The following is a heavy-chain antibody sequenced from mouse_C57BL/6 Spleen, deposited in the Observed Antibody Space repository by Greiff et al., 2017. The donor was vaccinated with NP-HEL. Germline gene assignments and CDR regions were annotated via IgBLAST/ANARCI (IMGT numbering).Heavy chain of an antibody. J-gene: IGHJ1*03. V-gene: IGHV1-64*01. CDR3: AIYYGSSYVGWYFDV. CDR2: IHPNSGST. Sequence: QVHVKQPGAELVKPGASVKLSCKASGYTFTSYWMHWVKQRPGQGLEWIGMIHPNSGSTNYNEKFKSKATLTVDKSSSTAYMQLSSLTSEDSAVYYCAIYYGSSYVGWYFDVWGTGTTVTVSS. CDR1: GYTFTSYW. D-gene: IGHD1-1*01.